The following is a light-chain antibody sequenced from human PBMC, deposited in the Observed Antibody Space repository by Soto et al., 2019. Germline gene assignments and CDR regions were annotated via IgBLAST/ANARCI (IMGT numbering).Light chain of an antibody. CDR2: LNSDGSH. J-gene: IGLJ2*01. CDR3: QTWGSGIVV. Sequence: QRVLTQSPSASASLGASVKLTCTLSSWHSNYAIAWHQQQSEKGPRYLMKLNSDGSHSKGDGIPDRFSGSSSGAERYLTISSLQSEDEADYYCQTWGSGIVVFGGGTKLTVL. CDR1: SWHSNYA. V-gene: IGLV4-69*01.